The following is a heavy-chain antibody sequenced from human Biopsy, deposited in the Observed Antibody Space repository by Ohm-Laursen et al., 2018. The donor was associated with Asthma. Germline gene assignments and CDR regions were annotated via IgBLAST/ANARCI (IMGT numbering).Heavy chain of an antibody. Sequence: LSCAAFGFSFSNFAIHWVRQAPGKGLEWVGVISKDASTQDYADSVKGRFTMARDNSKNTLDLQMNSLREEDTAVYYCVRDGTDDAFDIWGQGTMVTVSS. CDR3: VRDGTDDAFDI. CDR1: GFSFSNFA. J-gene: IGHJ3*02. CDR2: ISKDASTQ. V-gene: IGHV3-30*01. D-gene: IGHD1-1*01.